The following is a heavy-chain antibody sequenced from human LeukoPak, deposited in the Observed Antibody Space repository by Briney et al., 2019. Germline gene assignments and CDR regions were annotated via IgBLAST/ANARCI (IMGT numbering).Heavy chain of an antibody. Sequence: PGGSLRLSCAASGFTFDDYAMHWVRQAPGKGLEWASGISWNSGSIGYADSVKGRFTISRDNAKNSLYLQMNSLRAEDTALYYCAKDARPWASSNLRTFDYWGQGTLVTVSS. D-gene: IGHD2-2*01. CDR1: GFTFDDYA. J-gene: IGHJ4*02. CDR2: ISWNSGSI. V-gene: IGHV3-9*01. CDR3: AKDARPWASSNLRTFDY.